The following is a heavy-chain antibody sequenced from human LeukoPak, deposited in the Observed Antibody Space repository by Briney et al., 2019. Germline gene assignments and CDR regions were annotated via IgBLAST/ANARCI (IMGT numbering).Heavy chain of an antibody. CDR2: IKQDGSEK. D-gene: IGHD7-27*01. J-gene: IGHJ4*02. V-gene: IGHV3-7*01. Sequence: GGSLRLSCAASGFTFTGYWMSWVRQAPGKGVEWVANIKQDGSEKYYVDSVKGRFTISRDNAKNSLSLQMNSLRAEDTAVYYCARDRDWGCSYCSYWGQGTLVTVSS. CDR3: ARDRDWGCSYCSY. CDR1: GFTFTGYW.